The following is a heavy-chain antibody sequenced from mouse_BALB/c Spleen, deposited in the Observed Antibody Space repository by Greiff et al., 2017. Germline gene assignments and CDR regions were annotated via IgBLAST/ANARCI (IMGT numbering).Heavy chain of an antibody. CDR3: ARQGYGNYFDY. CDR2: ISSGGSYT. CDR1: GFTFSSYG. V-gene: IGHV5-6*01. Sequence: EVKLQESGGDLVKPGGSLKLSCAASGFTFSSYGMSWVRQTPDKRLEWVATISSGGSYTYYPDSVKGRFTISRDNAKNTLYLQMSSLKSEDTAMYYCARQGYGNYFDYWGQGTTLTVSS. J-gene: IGHJ2*01. D-gene: IGHD2-1*01.